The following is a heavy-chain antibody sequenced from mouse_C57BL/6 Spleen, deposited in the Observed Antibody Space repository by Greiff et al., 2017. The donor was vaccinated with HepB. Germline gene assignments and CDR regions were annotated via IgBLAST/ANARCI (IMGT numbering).Heavy chain of an antibody. CDR2: INPNNGGT. CDR3: ARSPYDYEAWFAY. J-gene: IGHJ3*01. CDR1: GYTFTDYN. D-gene: IGHD2-4*01. Sequence: VVKPGASVKMSCKASGYTFTDYNMHWVKQSHGKSLEWIGYINPNNGGTSYNQKFKGKATLTVNKSSSTAYMELRSLTSEDSAVYYCARSPYDYEAWFAYWGQGTLVTVSA. V-gene: IGHV1-22*01.